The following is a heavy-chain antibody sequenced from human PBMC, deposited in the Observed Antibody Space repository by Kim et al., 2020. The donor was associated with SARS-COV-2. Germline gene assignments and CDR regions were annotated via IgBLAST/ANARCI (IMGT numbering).Heavy chain of an antibody. Sequence: SETLSLTCTVSGGSISSYYWSWIRQPPGKGLEWIGYIYYSGSTNYNPSLKSRVTISVDTSKNQFSLKLSSVTAADTAVYYCARDRVVVVPADWGDYYGMDVWGQGTTVTVSS. CDR2: IYYSGST. CDR1: GGSISSYY. V-gene: IGHV4-59*13. J-gene: IGHJ6*02. D-gene: IGHD2-2*01. CDR3: ARDRVVVVPADWGDYYGMDV.